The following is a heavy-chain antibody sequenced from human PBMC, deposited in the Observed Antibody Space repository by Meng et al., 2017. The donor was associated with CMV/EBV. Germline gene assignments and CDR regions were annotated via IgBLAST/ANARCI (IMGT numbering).Heavy chain of an antibody. CDR2: IYWDDDK. D-gene: IGHD6-13*01. J-gene: IGHJ5*02. CDR1: GSTLSTSGVG. CDR3: AHRGRIAAAGTDWFDP. Sequence: PLRELVPLRVKPTTTLQVTCPFSGSTLSTSGVGVGWIRQHPGKALEWLALIYWDDDKRYSPSLKSRLTITKDTSKNQVVLTMTNMDPVDTATYYCAHRGRIAAAGTDWFDPWGQGTLVTVSS. V-gene: IGHV2-5*02.